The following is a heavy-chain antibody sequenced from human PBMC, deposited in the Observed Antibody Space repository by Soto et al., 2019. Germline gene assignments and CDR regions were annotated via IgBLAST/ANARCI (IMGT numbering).Heavy chain of an antibody. V-gene: IGHV3-30*18. J-gene: IGHJ4*02. CDR2: ISYDGSNK. CDR1: GFTFSSYG. Sequence: GGSLRLSCAASGFTFSSYGMHWVRQAPGKGLEWVAVISYDGSNKYYADSVKGRFTISRDNSKNTLYLQMNSLRAEDTAVYYCAKVRENEYSSSWYRPFDYWGQGTPVTVSS. D-gene: IGHD6-13*01. CDR3: AKVRENEYSSSWYRPFDY.